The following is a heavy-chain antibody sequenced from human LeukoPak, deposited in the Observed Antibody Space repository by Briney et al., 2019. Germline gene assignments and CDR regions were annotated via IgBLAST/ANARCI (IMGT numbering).Heavy chain of an antibody. V-gene: IGHV4-30-2*01. CDR1: GGSISSGGYY. CDR2: IYHSGST. D-gene: IGHD3-9*01. J-gene: IGHJ4*02. Sequence: SETLSLTCTVSGGSISSGGYYWSWIRQPPGKGLEWIGYIYHSGSTYYNPSLKSRVTISVDTSKNQFSLKLSSVTAADTAVYYCAREEELRYFDWAAIDYWGQGTLVTVSS. CDR3: AREEELRYFDWAAIDY.